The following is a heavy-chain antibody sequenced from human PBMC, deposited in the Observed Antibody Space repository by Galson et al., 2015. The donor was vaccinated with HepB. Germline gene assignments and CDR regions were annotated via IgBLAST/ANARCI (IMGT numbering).Heavy chain of an antibody. V-gene: IGHV1-2*02. J-gene: IGHJ2*01. CDR1: GYTFTGYY. D-gene: IGHD7-27*01. CDR2: INPNSGGT. CDR3: ARGRRTGEGL. Sequence: SVKVSCKASGYTFTGYYMHWVRQAPGQGLEWMGWINPNSGGTNYAQKLQGGVTMTRDTSKNQFSLKLSSVTAADTAVYYCARGRRTGEGLWGRGTLVTVSS.